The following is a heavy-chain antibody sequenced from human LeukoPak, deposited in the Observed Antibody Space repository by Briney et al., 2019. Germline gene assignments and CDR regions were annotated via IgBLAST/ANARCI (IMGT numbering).Heavy chain of an antibody. CDR1: GGSISSYY. CDR2: MYHSGST. D-gene: IGHD6-13*01. J-gene: IGHJ3*02. Sequence: SETLSLTCTVSGGSISSYYWSWIRQPPGKGLEWIGYMYHSGSTNYNPSLKSRVTISVDTSKNQFSLKLSSVTAADTAVYYCARTGYSSSWYLGSDAFDIWGQGTMVTVSS. V-gene: IGHV4-59*08. CDR3: ARTGYSSSWYLGSDAFDI.